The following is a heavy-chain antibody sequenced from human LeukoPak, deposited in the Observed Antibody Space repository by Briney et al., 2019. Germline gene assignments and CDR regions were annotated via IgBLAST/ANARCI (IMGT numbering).Heavy chain of an antibody. Sequence: ASVKVSCKGSGYTFTGYYMHWVRQAPGQGLEWMGWINPNSGGTNYAQKFQGWVTMTRDTSISTAYMELSRLRSDDTAVYYCARMKGNWEVDPLDYWGQGTLVTVSS. CDR3: ARMKGNWEVDPLDY. V-gene: IGHV1-2*04. J-gene: IGHJ4*02. CDR1: GYTFTGYY. CDR2: INPNSGGT. D-gene: IGHD7-27*01.